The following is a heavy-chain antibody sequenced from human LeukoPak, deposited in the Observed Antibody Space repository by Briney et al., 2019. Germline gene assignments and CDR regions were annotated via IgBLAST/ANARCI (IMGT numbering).Heavy chain of an antibody. CDR2: INPDGSIT. D-gene: IGHD3-10*01. CDR1: GFALVRDW. V-gene: IGHV3-74*01. Sequence: PGGSLRLSCAASGFALVRDWMHWVRQAPGKGLEWVSRINPDGSITDYADSVKGRFTISRDNAKNTLNVQMDSLRVDDTAIYYCVRDSPDGGRAFNLWGQGTMVTVSS. CDR3: VRDSPDGGRAFNL. J-gene: IGHJ3*01.